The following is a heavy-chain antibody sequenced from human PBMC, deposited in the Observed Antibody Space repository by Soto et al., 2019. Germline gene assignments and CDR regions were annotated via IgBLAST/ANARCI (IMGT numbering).Heavy chain of an antibody. V-gene: IGHV4-31*03. CDR1: GGSISSGGYY. D-gene: IGHD3-3*01. CDR3: ARGQFSHYDFWSGSHYGMDV. CDR2: IYYSGST. J-gene: IGHJ6*02. Sequence: ASETLSLTCTVSGGSISSGGYYWSWIRQHPGKGLEWIGYIYYSGSTYYNPSLKSRVTISVDTSKNQFSLKLSSMTAADTAVYYCARGQFSHYDFWSGSHYGMDVWGQGTTVTVSS.